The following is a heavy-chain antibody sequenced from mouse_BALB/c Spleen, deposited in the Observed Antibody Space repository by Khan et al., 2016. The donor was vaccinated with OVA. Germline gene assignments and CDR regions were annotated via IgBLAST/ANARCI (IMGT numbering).Heavy chain of an antibody. Sequence: QIQLVQSGPELKKPGETVKISCKASGYTFTDYGMNWVKQAQGKGLKWMGWINTYTGEPTYADDFKGRFAFSLETSASTAYLQINNLKNEDPATYLCASHRHWYFAAWGSGTTVTVSS. CDR1: GYTFTDYG. V-gene: IGHV9-3-1*01. CDR3: ASHRHWYFAA. J-gene: IGHJ1*01. CDR2: INTYTGEP.